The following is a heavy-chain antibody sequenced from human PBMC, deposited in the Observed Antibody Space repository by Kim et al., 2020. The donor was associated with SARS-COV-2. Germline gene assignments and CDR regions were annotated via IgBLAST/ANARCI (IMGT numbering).Heavy chain of an antibody. V-gene: IGHV4-59*09. CDR3: GRGDTIFGVVINPPDY. J-gene: IGHJ4*02. Sequence: LKSRLTISVDTSKNQFSLKLSSVTAADTAVYYCGRGDTIFGVVINPPDYWGQGTLVTVSS. D-gene: IGHD3-3*01.